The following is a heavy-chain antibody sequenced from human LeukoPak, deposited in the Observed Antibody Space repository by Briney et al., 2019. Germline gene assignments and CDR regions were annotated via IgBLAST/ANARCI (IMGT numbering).Heavy chain of an antibody. J-gene: IGHJ4*02. V-gene: IGHV4-30-2*01. CDR2: IYHSGST. CDR1: GGSISSGGYS. CDR3: ARAEYSYGFDY. D-gene: IGHD5-18*01. Sequence: PSETLSLTCAVSGGSISSGGYSWSWIRQPPGKGLEWIGYIYHSGSTYYNPSLKSRVTISVDRSKNQFSLKLGSVTAADTAVYYCARAEYSYGFDYWGQGTLVTVSS.